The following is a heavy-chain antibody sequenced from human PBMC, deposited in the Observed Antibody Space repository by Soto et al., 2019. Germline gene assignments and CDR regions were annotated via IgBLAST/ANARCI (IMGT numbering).Heavy chain of an antibody. CDR1: GYTFTSYG. CDR3: ARECGGDGYRAFDY. D-gene: IGHD2-21*02. V-gene: IGHV1-18*01. CDR2: ISAYNGNT. Sequence: ASVKVSCKASGYTFTSYGISWVRQAPGQGLEWMGWISAYNGNTNYAQKLQGRVTMNTDTSTSTAYMELRSLRSDDTAVYYCARECGGDGYRAFDYWGQGTLVTVSS. J-gene: IGHJ4*02.